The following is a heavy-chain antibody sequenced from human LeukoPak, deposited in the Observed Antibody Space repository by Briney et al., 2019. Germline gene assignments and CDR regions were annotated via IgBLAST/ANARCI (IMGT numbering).Heavy chain of an antibody. CDR3: AKGRITMVRGADDAFDI. CDR1: GFTFSSYS. J-gene: IGHJ3*02. Sequence: PGGSLSLSCAASGFTFSSYSMSWVRQAPGKGLEWVSYISCSSSTIYYAASVKGRVTISRDNAKNSLYLQMSSLTAEDTAVYYCAKGRITMVRGADDAFDIWGQGTMVTVSS. V-gene: IGHV3-48*01. D-gene: IGHD3-10*01. CDR2: ISCSSSTI.